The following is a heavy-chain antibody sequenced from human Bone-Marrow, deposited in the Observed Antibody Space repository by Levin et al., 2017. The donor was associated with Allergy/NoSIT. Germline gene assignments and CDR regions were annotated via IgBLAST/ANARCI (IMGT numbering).Heavy chain of an antibody. CDR1: GYTFTGYY. V-gene: IGHV1-2*02. J-gene: IGHJ4*02. CDR3: ASDRQRPRGTTVTTRFDY. Sequence: ASVKVSCKASGYTFTGYYMHWVRQAPGQGLEWMGWINPNSGGTNYAQKFQVRFTMTRDTSISTAYMELSRLRSDDTAVYYCASDRQRPRGTTVTTRFDYWGQGTLVTVSS. CDR2: INPNSGGT. D-gene: IGHD4-17*01.